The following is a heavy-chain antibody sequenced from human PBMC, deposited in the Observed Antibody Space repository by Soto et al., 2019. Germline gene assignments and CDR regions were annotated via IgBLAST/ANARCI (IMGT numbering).Heavy chain of an antibody. CDR2: MFYSGST. Sequence: PSETLSLTCTVSGASISSSYWSWTRQPPGKGLEWIAYMFYSGSTNYNPSLKSRVTISVDTSKSQFSLKLSSVTAADTAVYYCARTACGGDCYRYYGMDVWGQGTTVTVSS. J-gene: IGHJ6*02. CDR3: ARTACGGDCYRYYGMDV. CDR1: GASISSSY. D-gene: IGHD2-21*02. V-gene: IGHV4-59*01.